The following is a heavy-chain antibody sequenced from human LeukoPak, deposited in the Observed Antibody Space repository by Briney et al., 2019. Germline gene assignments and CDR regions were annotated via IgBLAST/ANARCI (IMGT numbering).Heavy chain of an antibody. CDR2: TYYRSKWIN. CDR1: GDSVSSNTVA. V-gene: IGHV6-1*01. J-gene: IGHJ4*02. Sequence: SQTLSLTCAISGDSVSSNTVAWNWLRQSPSRGLEWLGRTYYRSKWINEYAISVQSRITISPDTSKNQFSLQLNFVTPEDTAVYYCARESGDYVKFDYWGQGTLVTVPS. D-gene: IGHD3-16*01. CDR3: ARESGDYVKFDY.